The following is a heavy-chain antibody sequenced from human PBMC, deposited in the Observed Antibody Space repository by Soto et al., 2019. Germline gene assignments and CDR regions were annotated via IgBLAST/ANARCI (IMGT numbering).Heavy chain of an antibody. V-gene: IGHV5-51*01. CDR2: IFPRDFDV. CDR3: ARLVSLLQPIDS. Sequence: GESLKISCQTSGYTFTNYWIGWVRQMPGGGLEWLGLIFPRDFDVRYSPSFEGQVTISADRSTATAFLRWRSLEASDSALYFCARLVSLLQPIDSWGQVTPFTVSS. CDR1: GYTFTNYW. D-gene: IGHD4-4*01. J-gene: IGHJ5*01.